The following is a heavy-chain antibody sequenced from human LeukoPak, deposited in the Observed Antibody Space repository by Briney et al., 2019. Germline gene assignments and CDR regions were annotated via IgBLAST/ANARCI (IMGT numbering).Heavy chain of an antibody. V-gene: IGHV4-39*07. CDR3: ARFSSTITIFGAPASNWFDP. CDR1: GGSISSSSYY. CDR2: IYYSGST. J-gene: IGHJ5*02. D-gene: IGHD3-3*01. Sequence: SETLSLTCTVSGGSISSSSYYWAWIRQPPGKELEWIVSIYYSGSTYYNPSLKSRVTISVDTSKNQFSLKLSSVTAADTAVYYCARFSSTITIFGAPASNWFDPWGQGTLVTVSS.